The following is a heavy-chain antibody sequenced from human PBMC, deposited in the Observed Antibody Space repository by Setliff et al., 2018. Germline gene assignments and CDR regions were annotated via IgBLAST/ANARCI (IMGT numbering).Heavy chain of an antibody. Sequence: ASETLSLTCTVSGSSFSSYSWSWIRQPPGKGLEWIGYKYYSGSTNSNPSLKSRVTISVDTSKNQFSLKLSSVTAADTAVYYCARWRVRDSGYYPRLSYMDVWGKGTTVTVS. D-gene: IGHD3-22*01. CDR3: ARWRVRDSGYYPRLSYMDV. J-gene: IGHJ6*03. CDR1: GSSFSSYS. V-gene: IGHV4-59*08. CDR2: KYYSGST.